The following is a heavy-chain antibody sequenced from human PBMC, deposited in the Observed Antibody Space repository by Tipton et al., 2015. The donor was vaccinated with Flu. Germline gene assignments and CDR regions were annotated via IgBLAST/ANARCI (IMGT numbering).Heavy chain of an antibody. J-gene: IGHJ4*02. CDR3: GRGLGQSVDTAIVIKEYYFDY. Sequence: TLSLTCAVYGGSFSGYYWSWIRQPPGKGLEWIWEINHSGSTNYNPSLKSRVTISVHTSKNQFSLKLSSMTAANTAVYYCGRGLGQSVDTAIVIKEYYFDYWGRGTLVTVSS. CDR2: INHSGST. V-gene: IGHV4-34*01. CDR1: GGSFSGYY. D-gene: IGHD5-18*01.